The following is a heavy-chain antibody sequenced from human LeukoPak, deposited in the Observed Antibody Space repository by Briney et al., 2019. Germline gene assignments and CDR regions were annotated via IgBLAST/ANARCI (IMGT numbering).Heavy chain of an antibody. Sequence: PGGSLRLSCAASGFTSTSYAMSWVRHAPGKGIESVSAISGSGGSTYYEDSVKRGFTISRDNSKNTLYLQMNSLRAEDTAVYYCANSPTMIVVVIPGLDYWGQGTLVTVSS. CDR2: ISGSGGST. CDR3: ANSPTMIVVVIPGLDY. V-gene: IGHV3-23*01. J-gene: IGHJ4*02. CDR1: GFTSTSYA. D-gene: IGHD3-22*01.